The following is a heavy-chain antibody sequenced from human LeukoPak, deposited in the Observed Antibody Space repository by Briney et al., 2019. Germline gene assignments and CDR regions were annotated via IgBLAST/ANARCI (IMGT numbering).Heavy chain of an antibody. J-gene: IGHJ4*02. V-gene: IGHV4-31*03. CDR2: ISYSGRT. Sequence: SQTLSLTCTVSGGSISSGAYCWSWIRQHPGKGLEWIGYISYSGRTYYNPSLKSRVAISGDRSKNQISLKLSSVTAADTAVYYCARALQKTLAYCGGECYSGFDYWGQGTLVTVSS. CDR3: ARALQKTLAYCGGECYSGFDY. CDR1: GGSISSGAYC. D-gene: IGHD2-21*01.